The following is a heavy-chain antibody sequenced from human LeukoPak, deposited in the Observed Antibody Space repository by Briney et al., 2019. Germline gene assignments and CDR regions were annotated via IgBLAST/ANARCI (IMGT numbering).Heavy chain of an antibody. CDR3: ASGDYYDSSGYYCY. CDR1: GYTFTGYY. CDR2: INPNSGGT. V-gene: IGHV1-2*02. Sequence: GASVKVSCKASGYTFTGYYMHWVRQAPGQGLEWMGWINPNSGGTNYAQKFQGRVTMTRDTSNSTAYMELSRLRSDDTAVYYCASGDYYDSSGYYCYWGQGTLVTVSS. D-gene: IGHD3-22*01. J-gene: IGHJ4*02.